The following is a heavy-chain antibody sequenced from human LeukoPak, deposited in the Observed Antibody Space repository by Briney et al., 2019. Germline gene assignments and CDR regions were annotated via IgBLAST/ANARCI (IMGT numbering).Heavy chain of an antibody. CDR1: GYTFTSYG. V-gene: IGHV1-18*01. D-gene: IGHD1-14*01. CDR2: ISAYNGNT. Sequence: ASVKVSCKASGYTFTSYGISWVRQAPGQGLEWRGWISAYNGNTNYAQKLQGRVTMTTDTSTSTAYMELRSLRSDDTAVYYCAGASNSERYPDAFDIWGQGTMVTVSS. J-gene: IGHJ3*02. CDR3: AGASNSERYPDAFDI.